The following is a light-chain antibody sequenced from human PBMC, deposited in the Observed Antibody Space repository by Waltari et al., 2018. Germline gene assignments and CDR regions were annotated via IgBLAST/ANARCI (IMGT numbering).Light chain of an antibody. V-gene: IGKV4-1*01. J-gene: IGKJ1*01. CDR3: QQHYSTPRT. CDR1: QNILYSSNNKNY. Sequence: DIVMTQSPDSLAVSLGERATINCKSSQNILYSSNNKNYLAWYQLKPGQAPKLLFYWASTREAGVPDRFSGSGSVTEFTLTINSLQAEDVAVYYCQQHYSTPRTFGQGTKVEIK. CDR2: WAS.